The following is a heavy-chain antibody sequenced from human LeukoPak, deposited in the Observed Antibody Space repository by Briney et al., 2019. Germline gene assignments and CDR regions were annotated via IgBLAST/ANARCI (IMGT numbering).Heavy chain of an antibody. J-gene: IGHJ3*02. CDR3: AKDRLITFGGVIVPHDAFDI. CDR2: IYSGGST. V-gene: IGHV3-53*01. Sequence: GGSLRLSCAASGFTVSSNYMSWVRQAPGKGLEWVSVIYSGGSTYYADSVKGRFTISRDNSKNTLYLQMNSLRAEDTAVYYCAKDRLITFGGVIVPHDAFDIWGQGTMVTVSS. CDR1: GFTVSSNY. D-gene: IGHD3-16*02.